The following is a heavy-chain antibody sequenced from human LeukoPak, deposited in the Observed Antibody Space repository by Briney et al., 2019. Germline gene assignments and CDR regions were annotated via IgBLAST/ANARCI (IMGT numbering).Heavy chain of an antibody. CDR3: ARGCGSSSWYRMGYYYGMDV. J-gene: IGHJ6*02. V-gene: IGHV1-8*01. D-gene: IGHD6-13*01. CDR1: AYTFTSYD. CDR2: MNPNSGNT. Sequence: GASVKVSCKASAYTFTSYDINWVRQATGQGLEWMGWMNPNSGNTGYAQKFQGRVTMTRNTSISTAYMELSSLRSEDTAVYYCARGCGSSSWYRMGYYYGMDVWGQGTTVTVSS.